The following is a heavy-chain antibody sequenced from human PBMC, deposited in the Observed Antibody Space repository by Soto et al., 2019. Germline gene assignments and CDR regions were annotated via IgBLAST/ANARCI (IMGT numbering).Heavy chain of an antibody. V-gene: IGHV3-9*01. CDR3: AKDIGSYGPAAMAFDY. D-gene: IGHD2-2*01. J-gene: IGHJ4*02. CDR1: GFTFDDYA. Sequence: GGSLRLSCAASGFTFDDYAMHWVRQAPGKGLEWVSGISWNSGSIGYADSVKGRFTISRDNAKNSLYLQMNSLRAEDTALYYCAKDIGSYGPAAMAFDYWGQGTLVTVSS. CDR2: ISWNSGSI.